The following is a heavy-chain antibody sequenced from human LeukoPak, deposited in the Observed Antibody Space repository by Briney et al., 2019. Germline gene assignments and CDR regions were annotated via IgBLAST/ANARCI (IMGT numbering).Heavy chain of an antibody. CDR1: GFTFSSYG. Sequence: PGGSLRLSCAASGFTFSSYGMHWVRQTPGKGLEWVTIIRSDGTNKYYADSVKGRFTISRDNSKNTLYLQMNSLRAEDTAVYYCARGSGSFSGGFDYWGQGTLVTVSS. CDR3: ARGSGSFSGGFDY. V-gene: IGHV3-30*02. CDR2: IRSDGTNK. J-gene: IGHJ4*02. D-gene: IGHD1-26*01.